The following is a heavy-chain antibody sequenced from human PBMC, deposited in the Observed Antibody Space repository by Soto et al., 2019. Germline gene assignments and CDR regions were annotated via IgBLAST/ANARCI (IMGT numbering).Heavy chain of an antibody. CDR2: MNPSTGNT. CDR1: GYTFTSYD. V-gene: IGHV1-8*01. Sequence: QVQLVQSGAEVKKPGASVKVSCKASGYTFTSYDIIWVRQATGQGLEWMGWMNPSTGNTDSAEKFQGRLTMTTNTSISKGYMELSSLSFEDTAVYYCARGRIIVAGGFDPWGQGTLVTVSS. J-gene: IGHJ5*02. CDR3: ARGRIIVAGGFDP. D-gene: IGHD6-19*01.